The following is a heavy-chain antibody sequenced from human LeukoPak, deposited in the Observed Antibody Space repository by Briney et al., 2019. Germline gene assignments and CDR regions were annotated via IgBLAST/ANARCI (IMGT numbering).Heavy chain of an antibody. V-gene: IGHV1-2*04. CDR3: ARDGILGYCSGGSCYKANAFDI. CDR2: INPNSGGT. Sequence: ASVKVSCKASGYTFTGYYMHWVRQAPGQWLEWMGWINPNSGGTNYAQKFQGWVTMTRDTSISTAYMELSRLRSDDTAVYYCARDGILGYCSGGSCYKANAFDIWGQGTMVTVSS. J-gene: IGHJ3*02. CDR1: GYTFTGYY. D-gene: IGHD2-15*01.